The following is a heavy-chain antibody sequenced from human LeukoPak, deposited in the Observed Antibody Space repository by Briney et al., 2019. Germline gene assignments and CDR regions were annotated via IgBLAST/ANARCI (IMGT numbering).Heavy chain of an antibody. Sequence: SETLSLTCTVSGGSISSGSYYWSWIRQPAGKGLEWIGRIYTSGSTNYNPSLKSRVTISVDTSKNQFSLKLSFVTAADTAVYYCASTLTTQYYYYYYMDVWGKGTTVTVSS. CDR3: ASTLTTQYYYYYYMDV. CDR1: GGSISSGSYY. D-gene: IGHD1-14*01. J-gene: IGHJ6*03. CDR2: IYTSGST. V-gene: IGHV4-61*02.